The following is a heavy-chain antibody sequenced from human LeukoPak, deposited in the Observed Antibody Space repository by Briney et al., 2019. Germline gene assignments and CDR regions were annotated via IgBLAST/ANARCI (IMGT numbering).Heavy chain of an antibody. CDR3: ASYSPVDY. V-gene: IGHV3-21*01. J-gene: IGHJ4*02. CDR2: TSRSSNYI. D-gene: IGHD3-16*01. CDR1: GFTFSSYS. Sequence: GGSLRLSCAASGFTFSSYSMNWVRQAPGKGLEWVSPTSRSSNYIYYADSVKGRFTISRDNAKNSLYLQMNSLRAEDTALYYCASYSPVDYWGQGTLVTVSS.